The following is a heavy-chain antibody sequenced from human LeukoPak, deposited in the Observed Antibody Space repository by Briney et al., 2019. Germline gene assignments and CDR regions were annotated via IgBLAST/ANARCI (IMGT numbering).Heavy chain of an antibody. CDR3: ARDRGEGGDNDY. J-gene: IGHJ4*02. CDR2: IIPILGIA. V-gene: IGHV1-69*04. D-gene: IGHD2-21*02. CDR1: GGTFSSYA. Sequence: SVKVSCKASGGTFSSYAISWVRQAPGQGLEWMGRIIPILGIANYAQKFQGRVTITADKSTSTAYMELSSLRSEDTAVYYCARDRGEGGDNDYWGQGTLVTVSS.